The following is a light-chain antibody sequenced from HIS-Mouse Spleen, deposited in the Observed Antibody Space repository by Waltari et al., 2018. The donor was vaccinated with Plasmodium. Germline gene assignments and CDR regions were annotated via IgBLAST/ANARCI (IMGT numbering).Light chain of an antibody. Sequence: EIVLTQSPATLSLSPGERATLSCRASQSVSSIYLAWYQQKPGQAPRLLILGASSRATGIPDRFSGSGSGTDFTLTISRLEPEDFAVYYCQQYGSSPITFGQGTRLEIK. CDR3: QQYGSSPIT. CDR2: GAS. CDR1: QSVSSIY. V-gene: IGKV3-20*01. J-gene: IGKJ5*01.